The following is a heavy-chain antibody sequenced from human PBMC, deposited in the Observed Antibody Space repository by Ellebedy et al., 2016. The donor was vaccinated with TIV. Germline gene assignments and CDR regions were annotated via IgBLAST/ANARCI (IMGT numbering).Heavy chain of an antibody. CDR2: ILYSGST. J-gene: IGHJ6*02. D-gene: IGHD1-14*01. CDR1: GGSISSGDYY. V-gene: IGHV4-30-4*01. Sequence: MPSETLSLTCTVSGGSISSGDYYWSWIRQPPGKGLEWIGYILYSGSTNYNPSLKSRVTISGDTSKNQFSLKLSSVTAADTAVYYCARHEPGTPMYYYYGMDVWGQGTTVTVSS. CDR3: ARHEPGTPMYYYYGMDV.